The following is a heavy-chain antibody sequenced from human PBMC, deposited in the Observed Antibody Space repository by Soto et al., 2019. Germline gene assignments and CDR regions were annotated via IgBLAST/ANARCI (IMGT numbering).Heavy chain of an antibody. J-gene: IGHJ4*02. V-gene: IGHV1-2*02. D-gene: IGHD3-10*01. CDR2: INPNSGCT. Sequence: ASVKVSCKASGYTFTGYYMHWVRQAPGQGLEWMGWINPNSGCTNYAQKFQGRVTMTRDTSISTAYMELSRLRSDDTAVYYCARPRFYGSGSYYDYWGQGTLVTVSS. CDR3: ARPRFYGSGSYYDY. CDR1: GYTFTGYY.